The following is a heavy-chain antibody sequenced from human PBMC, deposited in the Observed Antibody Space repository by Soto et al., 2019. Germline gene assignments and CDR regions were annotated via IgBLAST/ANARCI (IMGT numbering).Heavy chain of an antibody. CDR1: GGTFNSYA. J-gene: IGHJ6*02. D-gene: IGHD3-22*01. CDR3: RRCGIRYHSIGYYLGIDGMDV. V-gene: IGHV1-69*05. CDR2: TIPMFGTT. Sequence: QVQLVQSGAEVKKPESSVRVSCKASGGTFNSYAITWVRQAPGQGLEWMGGTIPMFGTTNYAEKFQGRVTITTDQSTNTAYMELSRLRSEDTAVYYCRRCGIRYHSIGYYLGIDGMDVWGQGTTVIVSS.